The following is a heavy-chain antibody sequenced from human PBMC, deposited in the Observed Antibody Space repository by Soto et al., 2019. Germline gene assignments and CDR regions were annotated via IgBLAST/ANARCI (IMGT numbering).Heavy chain of an antibody. D-gene: IGHD5-18*01. J-gene: IGHJ6*04. CDR2: IYYSGNT. Sequence: SETLSLTCTVSGGSIRSGGYYWSWVRQNPRRGLEWIGNIYYSGNTYYNPSLKSRLTISVDTSKNQFSLNLSSVTAADTAVYYCARDRLMATAGTARHYFGLDVWGKGTTVTVSS. CDR1: GGSIRSGGYY. CDR3: ARDRLMATAGTARHYFGLDV. V-gene: IGHV4-31*03.